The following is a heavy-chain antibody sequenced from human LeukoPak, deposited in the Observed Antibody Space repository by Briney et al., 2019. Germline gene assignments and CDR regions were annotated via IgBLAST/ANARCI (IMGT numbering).Heavy chain of an antibody. CDR2: ISNNGGYT. CDR1: GFTFSSSA. CDR3: AKRPAYYHNSAYCYGMDV. D-gene: IGHD3-3*02. J-gene: IGHJ6*02. V-gene: IGHV3-23*01. Sequence: PGGSLRLSCAASGFTFSSSAMSWVRQAPGKGLEWVSAISNNGGYTYYADSVQGRFTISRDNSKSTLCLQMNSLRAEDTAVYYCAKRPAYYHNSAYCYGMDVWGQGTTVTVSS.